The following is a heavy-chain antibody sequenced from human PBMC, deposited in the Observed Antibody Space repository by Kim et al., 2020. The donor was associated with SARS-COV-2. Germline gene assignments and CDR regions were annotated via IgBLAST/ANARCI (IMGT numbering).Heavy chain of an antibody. Sequence: KNNGASMTGRFATSRDTAKNALYLQMNSLTVEDTAVYYCARGGYSNFDFWGQGTLVTVSS. D-gene: IGHD2-21*01. V-gene: IGHV3-7*01. CDR2: K. CDR3: ARGGYSNFDF. J-gene: IGHJ4*02.